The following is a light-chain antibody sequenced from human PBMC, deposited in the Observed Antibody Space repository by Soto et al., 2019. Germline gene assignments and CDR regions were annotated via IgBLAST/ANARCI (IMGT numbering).Light chain of an antibody. CDR2: DAS. CDR1: QTISTW. V-gene: IGKV1-5*01. J-gene: IGKJ1*01. CDR3: QQFNSYLRT. Sequence: DIQMTQSPSTLSASLGDRVTITCRASQTISTWLAWYQQKPGKAPKILIYDASSLESGVPSRFSGSGSGTDFTLTISSLQPDDFATYYCQQFNSYLRTFGQGTKVDIK.